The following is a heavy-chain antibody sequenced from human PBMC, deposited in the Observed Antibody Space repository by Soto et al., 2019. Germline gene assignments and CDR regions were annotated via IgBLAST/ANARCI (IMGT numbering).Heavy chain of an antibody. CDR2: ISSSSSYI. CDR3: ARATYDYDSHTGGWFDP. J-gene: IGHJ5*02. Sequence: EVQLVESGGGLVKPGGSMRLSCAASGFTCSSYSMNWVRQAPGKGLEWVSSISSSSSYIYYADSVKGRFTISRDNAKNSRYLEMNSLRADETAVYYCARATYDYDSHTGGWFDPWGKGTLVTVSS. CDR1: GFTCSSYS. V-gene: IGHV3-21*01. D-gene: IGHD3-10*01.